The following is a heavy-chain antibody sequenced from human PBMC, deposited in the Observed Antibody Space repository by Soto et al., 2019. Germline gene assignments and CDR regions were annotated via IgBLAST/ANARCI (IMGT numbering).Heavy chain of an antibody. V-gene: IGHV4-39*01. CDR1: GGSIRSSSYY. J-gene: IGHJ6*02. CDR2: VYYSGIT. D-gene: IGHD5-12*01. CDR3: ARQWGGHASTYYYGFDV. Sequence: SETLSLTCTVSGGSIRSSSYYWGWIRQPPGKGLEWIGNVYYSGITYRSPSLKSRVTISVDTSRNQFSLKLSSVTAADTAVYYCARQWGGHASTYYYGFDVWGQGTTVTVSS.